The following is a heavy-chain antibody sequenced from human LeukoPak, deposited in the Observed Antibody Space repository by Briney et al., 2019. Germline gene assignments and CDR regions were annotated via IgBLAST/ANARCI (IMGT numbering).Heavy chain of an antibody. Sequence: GGSLRLSCAASGFTFSSYWMSWVRQAPGKGLEWVANIKQDGSEKYYVDSVKGRFTISRDNAKNSLYLQMNSLRAEDTAVYYCAKDFTAMIVPRDDYWGQGTLVTVSS. V-gene: IGHV3-7*01. CDR3: AKDFTAMIVPRDDY. CDR1: GFTFSSYW. D-gene: IGHD3-22*01. CDR2: IKQDGSEK. J-gene: IGHJ4*02.